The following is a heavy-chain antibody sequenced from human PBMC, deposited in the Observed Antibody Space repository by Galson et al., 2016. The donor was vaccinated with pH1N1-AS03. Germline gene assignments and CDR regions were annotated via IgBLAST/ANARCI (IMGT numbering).Heavy chain of an antibody. CDR3: ARQAEGRMLTLRHRDCDF. CDR1: GGSINISPYN. V-gene: IGHV4-39*01. CDR2: VSFSETT. D-gene: IGHD1-14*01. J-gene: IGHJ2*01. Sequence: SETLSLTCSVSGGSINISPYNWGWIRQSPGKGLEWLGSVSFSETTYYNPSLKTRVSPSMDTSENQISLTLGYVTATDTAVYYCARQAEGRMLTLRHRDCDFWGRGIRVTVSS.